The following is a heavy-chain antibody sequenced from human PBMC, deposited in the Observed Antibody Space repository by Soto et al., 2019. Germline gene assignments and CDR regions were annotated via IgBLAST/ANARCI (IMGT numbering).Heavy chain of an antibody. CDR1: GYTFTSYA. D-gene: IGHD6-19*01. Sequence: ASVKVSCKAAGYTFTSYAMQWVRQAPGQRLEWMGRIKAGNGNTKYSQKFQGRVTITRDTSASTAYLELSSLRSEATAVYYCATWQWLPTDDYWGQGPLVTVSS. CDR2: IKAGNGNT. J-gene: IGHJ4*02. V-gene: IGHV1-3*01. CDR3: ATWQWLPTDDY.